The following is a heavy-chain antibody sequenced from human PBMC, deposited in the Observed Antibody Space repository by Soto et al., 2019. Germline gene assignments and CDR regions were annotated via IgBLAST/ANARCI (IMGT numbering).Heavy chain of an antibody. CDR3: PTDSYPFLESLLYCFDY. V-gene: IGHV3-21*01. CDR2: ISSSSSYI. Sequence: GGSLRLSCAASGFTFSSYSMNWVRQAPGKGLEWVSSISSSSSYIYYADSVKGRFTISRDNAKNSLYLQMNSLRAEDTAVYYCPTDSYPFLESLLYCFDYWGQGTLVTVSS. CDR1: GFTFSSYS. J-gene: IGHJ4*02. D-gene: IGHD3-3*01.